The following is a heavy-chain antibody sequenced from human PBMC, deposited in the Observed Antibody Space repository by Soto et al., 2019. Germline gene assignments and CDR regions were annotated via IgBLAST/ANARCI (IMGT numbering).Heavy chain of an antibody. V-gene: IGHV4-59*11. CDR3: ARGGGSPYHDHEFDY. D-gene: IGHD2-2*01. CDR1: GFSTRNHY. Sequence: PSETLSLTCSVSGFSTRNHYWTWIRKPPGQGPEWIGCIYYRGTTNYNASLNSRITISIDTSKNQFSLRLTSVTPADTAVYYCARGGGSPYHDHEFDYWGQGILVTVSS. J-gene: IGHJ4*02. CDR2: IYYRGTT.